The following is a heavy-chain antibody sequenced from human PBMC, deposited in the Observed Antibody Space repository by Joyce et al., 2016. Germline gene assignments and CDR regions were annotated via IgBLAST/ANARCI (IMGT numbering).Heavy chain of an antibody. CDR2: INYRGST. Sequence: QLQLQESGPGLVKPSETLSLTCTVSGGSISSNSYYWGWIRQPPGKGLEWIGSINYRGSTYYNPSLKSRVTISVDTSKNQFSRKLSSVTAADTAVYYCARDQGMVRGVTYFHYWGQGTLVTVSS. J-gene: IGHJ4*02. CDR1: GGSISSNSYY. CDR3: ARDQGMVRGVTYFHY. D-gene: IGHD3-10*01. V-gene: IGHV4-39*07.